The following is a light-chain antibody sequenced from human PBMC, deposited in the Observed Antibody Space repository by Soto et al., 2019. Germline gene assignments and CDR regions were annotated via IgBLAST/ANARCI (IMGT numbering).Light chain of an antibody. CDR2: LSSDGSH. CDR1: SGHSSYA. V-gene: IGLV4-69*01. CDR3: QTWDTGARVV. J-gene: IGLJ2*01. Sequence: QLVLTQSPSASASLGASVKLTCTLSSGHSSYAIAWHQQQPETGPRYLMKLSSDGSHSKGDGIPDLFSGSSSAAERYLTISSLESEDEADYYCQTWDTGARVVFGGGTKLTVL.